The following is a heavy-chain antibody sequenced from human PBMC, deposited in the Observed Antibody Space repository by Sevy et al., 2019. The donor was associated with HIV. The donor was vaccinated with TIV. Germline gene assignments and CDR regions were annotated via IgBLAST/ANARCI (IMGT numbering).Heavy chain of an antibody. CDR3: AADYCSGGSCYSTDY. J-gene: IGHJ4*02. CDR2: IYTSGST. D-gene: IGHD2-15*01. V-gene: IGHV4-4*07. CDR1: GGSISSYY. Sequence: SQTLSLTSTVSGGSISSYYWSWIRQPAGKGLEWIGRIYTSGSTNYNPSLKSRVTMSVDTSKNQFSLKLSSVTAADTAVYYCAADYCSGGSCYSTDYWGQGTLVTVSS.